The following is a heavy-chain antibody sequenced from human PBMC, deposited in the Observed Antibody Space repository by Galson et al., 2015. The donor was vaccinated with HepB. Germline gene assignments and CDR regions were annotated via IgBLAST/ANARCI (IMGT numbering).Heavy chain of an antibody. CDR1: GDSVSSNSAA. D-gene: IGHD2-15*01. J-gene: IGHJ6*04. V-gene: IGHV6-1*01. CDR3: ARVAGTIYYYGMDV. CDR2: TYYRAKWYN. Sequence: CAISGDSVSSNSAAWYWIRQSPSRGLEWPGRTYYRAKWYNDYAVSVRGRMTINPDTSKNQFSLHLNFVTPEDTAVYYCARVAGTIYYYGMDVGGKGTTVTVSS.